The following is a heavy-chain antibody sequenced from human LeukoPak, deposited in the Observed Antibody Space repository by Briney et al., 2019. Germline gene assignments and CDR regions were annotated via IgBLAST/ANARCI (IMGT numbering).Heavy chain of an antibody. Sequence: GGSLRLSCAASGFTFSSYEMNWVRQAPGKGLDWVSYISSSGSTIYYADSVKGRFTISRDNAKNSLYLQMNSLRAEDTAVYYCARDGQWLVEVPFDYWGQGTLVTVSS. CDR3: ARDGQWLVEVPFDY. V-gene: IGHV3-48*03. CDR2: ISSSGSTI. J-gene: IGHJ4*02. CDR1: GFTFSSYE. D-gene: IGHD6-19*01.